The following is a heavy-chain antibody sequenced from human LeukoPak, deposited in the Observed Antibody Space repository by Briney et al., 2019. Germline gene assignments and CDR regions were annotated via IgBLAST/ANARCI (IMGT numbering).Heavy chain of an antibody. V-gene: IGHV3-64*01. CDR1: GFTFSIYA. J-gene: IGHJ4*02. CDR3: ARVLTDTAMGYDY. CDR2: ISSNGGST. D-gene: IGHD5-18*01. Sequence: LGGSLRLSCTASGFTFSIYAMHWVRQAPGKGLEYVSAISSNGGSTYYANSVKGRFTISRDNSKNTLYLQMGSLRAEDMAVYYCARVLTDTAMGYDYWGQGTLVTVSS.